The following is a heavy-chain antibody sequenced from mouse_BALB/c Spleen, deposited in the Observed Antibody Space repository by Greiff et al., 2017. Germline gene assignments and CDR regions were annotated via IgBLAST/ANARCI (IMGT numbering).Heavy chain of an antibody. CDR1: GYSITSDYA. CDR3: ALIYDGYYGYYYAMDY. D-gene: IGHD2-3*01. V-gene: IGHV3-2*02. J-gene: IGHJ4*01. CDR2: ISYSGST. Sequence: EVKLMESGPGLVKPSQSLSLTCTVTGYSITSDYAWNWIRQFPGNKLEWMGYISYSGSTSYNPSLKSRISITRDTSKDQFFLQLNSVTTEDTATYYCALIYDGYYGYYYAMDYWGQGTSVTVSS.